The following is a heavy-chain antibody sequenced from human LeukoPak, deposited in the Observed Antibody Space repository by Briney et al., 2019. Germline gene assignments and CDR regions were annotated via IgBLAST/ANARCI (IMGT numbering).Heavy chain of an antibody. D-gene: IGHD2-2*02. CDR3: AILQEETHTRQGRTYYYGMDV. J-gene: IGHJ6*02. CDR2: INTNTGNP. V-gene: IGHV7-4-1*02. Sequence: GASVKVSCKASGYTFTSYAMNWVRQAPGQGLEWMGWINTNTGNPTYAQGFTGRFVFSLDTSVSTAYLQISSLKAEDTAVYYCAILQEETHTRQGRTYYYGMDVWGQGTTVTVSS. CDR1: GYTFTSYA.